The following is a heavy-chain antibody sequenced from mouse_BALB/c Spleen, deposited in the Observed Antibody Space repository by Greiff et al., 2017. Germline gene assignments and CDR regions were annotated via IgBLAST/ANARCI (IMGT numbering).Heavy chain of an antibody. V-gene: IGHV2-9*02. CDR1: GFSLTSYG. CDR3: AREGYDYAMDY. J-gene: IGHJ4*01. D-gene: IGHD2-2*01. CDR2: IWAGGST. Sequence: VKLVESGPGLVAPSQSLSITCTVSGFSLTSYGVHWVRQPPGKGLEWLGVIWAGGSTNYNSALMSRLSISKDNSKSQVFLKMNSLQTDDTAMYYCAREGYDYAMDYWGQGTSVTVSS.